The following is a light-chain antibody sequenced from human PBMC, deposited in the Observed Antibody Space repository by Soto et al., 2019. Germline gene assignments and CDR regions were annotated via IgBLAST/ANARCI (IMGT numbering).Light chain of an antibody. CDR1: QSISNH. J-gene: IGKJ1*01. CDR2: DAS. V-gene: IGKV1-5*01. CDR3: QQYNSYPAT. Sequence: DIQMTQSPSSLSASVEDRVIITCRASQSISNHLNWYQQKPGKAPKLLIYDASSLESGVPSRFSGSGSGTEFTLTISSLQPDDFATYYCQQYNSYPATFGQGAKVDIK.